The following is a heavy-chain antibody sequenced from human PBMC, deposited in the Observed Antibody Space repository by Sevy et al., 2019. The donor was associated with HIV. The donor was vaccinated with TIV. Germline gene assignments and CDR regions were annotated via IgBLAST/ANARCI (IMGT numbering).Heavy chain of an antibody. CDR1: GFNFSSYG. J-gene: IGHJ3*02. V-gene: IGHV3-30*18. Sequence: GGSLRLSCAASGFNFSSYGMHWVRQAPGKGLEWVPVISYVGSSKYYADSVKGGLTISRDNSKNTGYLQINRLRAGDTAVYYCAKESGSYYDFWSGHDAFAIWGQGTMVTVSS. CDR3: AKESGSYYDFWSGHDAFAI. D-gene: IGHD3-3*01. CDR2: ISYVGSSK.